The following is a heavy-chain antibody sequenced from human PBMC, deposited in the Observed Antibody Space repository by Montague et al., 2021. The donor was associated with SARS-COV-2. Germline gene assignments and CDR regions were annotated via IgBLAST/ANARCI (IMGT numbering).Heavy chain of an antibody. J-gene: IGHJ6*03. V-gene: IGHV4-34*01. D-gene: IGHD3-10*01. CDR2: IHHGGST. CDR3: ARLGDGVVPSPILGVGPYYSYYYMDV. CDR1: GFTFSDYY. Sequence: LRLSCAASGFTFSDYYMSWIRQAPGKGLEWIGEIHHGGSTNYNPSLKSRVTISADTSKSQFSLKLTSVAAADTAVYYCARLGDGVVPSPILGVGPYYSYYYMDVWGKGTTVTASS.